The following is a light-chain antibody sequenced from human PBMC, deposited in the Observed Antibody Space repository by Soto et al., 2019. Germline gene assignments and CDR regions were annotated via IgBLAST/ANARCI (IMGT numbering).Light chain of an antibody. V-gene: IGLV2-8*01. J-gene: IGLJ2*01. Sequence: QSALTQPPSASGSPGQSVTTSCTGTSSDVGGYNYVSWYQQHPGKAPKLIIYEVTKRPSGVPDRFSGSKSGNTASLTVSGLQAEDEADYYCSPYSGTNNVVFGGGTKLTVL. CDR3: SPYSGTNNVV. CDR2: EVT. CDR1: SSDVGGYNY.